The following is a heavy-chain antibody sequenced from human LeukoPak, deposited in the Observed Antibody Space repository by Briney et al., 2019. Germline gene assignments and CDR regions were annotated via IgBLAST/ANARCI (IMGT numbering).Heavy chain of an antibody. Sequence: GESLKISCQGSGYRFGRYWIGWVRQMPGKGLEWMGIVYPAGSQTLYSPSFQGQVTISVDKSTSTAYLQWNTLRASDTAMYYCARRNCNSVWFDPWGQGTLVTVSS. J-gene: IGHJ5*02. CDR1: GYRFGRYW. D-gene: IGHD2/OR15-2a*01. CDR2: VYPAGSQT. CDR3: ARRNCNSVWFDP. V-gene: IGHV5-51*01.